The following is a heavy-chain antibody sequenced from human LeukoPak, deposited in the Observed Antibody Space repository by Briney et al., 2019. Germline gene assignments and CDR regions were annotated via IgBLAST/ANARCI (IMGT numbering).Heavy chain of an antibody. CDR3: ARGRIAANNWFDP. J-gene: IGHJ5*02. V-gene: IGHV3-33*01. D-gene: IGHD6-6*01. CDR2: IWYDGSNK. CDR1: GFTFSSYG. Sequence: GGSLRLSCAASGFTFSSYGMHWVRRAPGKGLEWVAVIWYDGSNKYYADSVKGRFTISRDNSKNTLYLQMNSLRAEDTAVYYCARGRIAANNWFDPWGQGTLVTVSS.